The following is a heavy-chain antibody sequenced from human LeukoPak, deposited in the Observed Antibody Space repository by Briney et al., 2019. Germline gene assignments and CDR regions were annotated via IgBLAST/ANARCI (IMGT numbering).Heavy chain of an antibody. CDR3: ANDATLLNDFWSGYFDY. D-gene: IGHD3-3*01. V-gene: IGHV3-30*02. CDR2: IRYDGSNK. CDR1: GFTFSRYG. Sequence: GGSLRLSCAASGFTFSRYGMHWVRQAPGKGLEWVAFIRYDGSNKYYGESVKGRFTVSRDNSKNTLYLQMNSLRPEDTAVYYCANDATLLNDFWSGYFDYWGQGTLVTVSS. J-gene: IGHJ4*02.